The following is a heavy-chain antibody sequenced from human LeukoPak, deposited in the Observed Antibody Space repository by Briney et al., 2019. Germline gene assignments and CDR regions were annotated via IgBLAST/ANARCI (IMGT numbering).Heavy chain of an antibody. J-gene: IGHJ4*02. D-gene: IGHD3-22*01. CDR2: INHSGST. CDR1: GGSFSGYY. CDR3: ARDSGGHYDSSGYYTYYFDY. V-gene: IGHV4-34*01. Sequence: PSETLSLTCAVYGGSFSGYYWSWIRQPPGKGLEWIGEINHSGSTNYNPSIKSRVTISVDTSKNQFSLKLSSVTAADTAVYYCARDSGGHYDSSGYYTYYFDYWGQGTLVTVSS.